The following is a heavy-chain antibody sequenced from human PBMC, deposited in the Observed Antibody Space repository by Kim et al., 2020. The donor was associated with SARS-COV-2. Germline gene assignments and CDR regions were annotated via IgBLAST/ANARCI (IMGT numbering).Heavy chain of an antibody. Sequence: ASVKVSCKASGYTFTGYYMHWVRKAPGQGLEWMGRINPNSGGTNYAQKFQGSVTMTRDTYISTAYMELSRLRSDDTAVYYCAREVGRFLEPTGRYYFDYWGQGTLVTFSS. J-gene: IGHJ4*02. V-gene: IGHV1-2*06. CDR3: AREVGRFLEPTGRYYFDY. CDR2: INPNSGGT. D-gene: IGHD3-3*01. CDR1: GYTFTGYY.